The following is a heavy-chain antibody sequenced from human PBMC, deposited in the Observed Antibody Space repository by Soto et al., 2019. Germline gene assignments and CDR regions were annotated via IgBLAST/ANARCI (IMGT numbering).Heavy chain of an antibody. Sequence: GGSLRLSCSASVFTVNDAWMNWVRQAPGKGLEWVGHVTTKTDGETTGYAAFVKGRFSISRDDSTNTLFLQMTGLETDDTAMYYCTTLGPSWGQGT. V-gene: IGHV3-15*07. CDR2: VTTKTDGETT. CDR1: VFTVNDAW. CDR3: TTLGPS. J-gene: IGHJ5*02.